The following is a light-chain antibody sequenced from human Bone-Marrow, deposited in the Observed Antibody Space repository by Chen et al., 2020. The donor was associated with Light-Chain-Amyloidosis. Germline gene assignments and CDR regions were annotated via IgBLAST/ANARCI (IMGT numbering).Light chain of an antibody. J-gene: IGLJ1*01. V-gene: IGLV2-11*01. CDR2: DVD. CDR3: SSYTGAYNLFV. Sequence: QSALTQPRSVSGSPGQTVTISCTGTSSDVGAYNYVSWYQQHSGEAPKFIIYDVDKRPSGVPARCSGSKSGNAASLTISGLQPGDYADYYCSSYTGAYNLFVFGSGTSVTVL. CDR1: SSDVGAYNY.